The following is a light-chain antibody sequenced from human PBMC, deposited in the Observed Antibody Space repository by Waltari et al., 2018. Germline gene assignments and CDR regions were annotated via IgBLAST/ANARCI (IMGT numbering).Light chain of an antibody. CDR3: QHDVNLPVT. CDR1: QSVSRD. Sequence: EIVLTQSPGTLSLSPGETATLSCRASQSVSRDLAWYQQKPGQAPRLLIYAASTRATGVPDRFSGSGSGTDFSLNISRVDPEDFGVYYCQHDVNLPVTFGQGTKVEI. V-gene: IGKV3-20*01. CDR2: AAS. J-gene: IGKJ1*01.